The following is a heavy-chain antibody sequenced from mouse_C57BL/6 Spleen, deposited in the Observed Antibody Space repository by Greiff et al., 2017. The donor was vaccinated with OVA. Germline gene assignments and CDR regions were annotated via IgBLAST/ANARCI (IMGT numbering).Heavy chain of an antibody. Sequence: QVHVKQPGAELVRPGSSVKLSCKASGYTFTSYWMHWVKQRPIQGLEWIGNIDPSDSETHYNQKFKDKATLTVDKSSSTAYMQLSSLTSEDSAVYYCARDYGNSYAMDYWGQGTSVTVSS. CDR1: GYTFTSYW. CDR3: ARDYGNSYAMDY. J-gene: IGHJ4*01. D-gene: IGHD2-1*01. V-gene: IGHV1-52*01. CDR2: IDPSDSET.